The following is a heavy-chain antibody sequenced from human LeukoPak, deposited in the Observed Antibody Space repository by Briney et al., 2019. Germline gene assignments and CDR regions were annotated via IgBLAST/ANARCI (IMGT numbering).Heavy chain of an antibody. Sequence: ASVKVSCKASGYTFTGYYMHWVRQAPGQGLEWMGWINPNSGGTNYAQKFQGRVTMTRDTSISTAYMELSRLRSDDTAVYNCARGPMVRGVIIKMGLVYWGQGTLVTVSS. D-gene: IGHD3-10*01. CDR1: GYTFTGYY. J-gene: IGHJ4*02. CDR3: ARGPMVRGVIIKMGLVY. CDR2: INPNSGGT. V-gene: IGHV1-2*02.